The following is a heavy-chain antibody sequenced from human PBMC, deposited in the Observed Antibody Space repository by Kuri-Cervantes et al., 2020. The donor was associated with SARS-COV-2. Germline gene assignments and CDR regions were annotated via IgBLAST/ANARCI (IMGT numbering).Heavy chain of an antibody. CDR3: ARGPGGVYYYGMDV. J-gene: IGHJ6*02. CDR1: GGSISSSSYY. D-gene: IGHD3-3*01. V-gene: IGHV4-39*01. Sequence: ESLKISCTVSGGSISSSSYYWGWIRQPPGKGLEWIGSIYYSGSTYYNPSLKSRVTISVDTSKNQFSLKLSSVTAADTAVCYCARGPGGVYYYGMDVWGQGTTVTVSS. CDR2: IYYSGST.